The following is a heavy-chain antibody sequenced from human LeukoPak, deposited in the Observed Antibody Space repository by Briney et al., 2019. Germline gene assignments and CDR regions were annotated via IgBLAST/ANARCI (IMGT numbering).Heavy chain of an antibody. J-gene: IGHJ4*02. CDR1: GFTFSSYW. CDR3: ARGLSDSSGYWLDY. Sequence: GGSLRLSCAASGFTFSSYWMSWVRQAPGKGLEWVANIKQDGSEKYYVDSVKGRFTISRDNAKNSLYLQMNSLRAEDTAVYYCARGLSDSSGYWLDYWGQGTLVTVSS. D-gene: IGHD3-22*01. V-gene: IGHV3-7*01. CDR2: IKQDGSEK.